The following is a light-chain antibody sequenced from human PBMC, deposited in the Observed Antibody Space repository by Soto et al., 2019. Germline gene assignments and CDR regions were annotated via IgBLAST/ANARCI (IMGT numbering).Light chain of an antibody. CDR2: WAS. J-gene: IGKJ2*01. CDR1: QGVLYSSNNKNY. V-gene: IGKV4-1*01. Sequence: DIVMTQSPDSLAVSLGERATINCKSSQGVLYSSNNKNYLAWYQQRPGQPRKLLIYWASTRESGVPYRFCGSGSGTDFALTITYLQAEDVAFYYCKQYESTTPTFGQGTKLEI. CDR3: KQYESTTPT.